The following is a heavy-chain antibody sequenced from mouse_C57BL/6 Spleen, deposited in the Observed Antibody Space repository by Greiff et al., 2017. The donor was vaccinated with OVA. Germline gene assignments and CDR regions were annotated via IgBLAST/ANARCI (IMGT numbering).Heavy chain of an antibody. Sequence: DVKLVESGPELVKPGASVKISCKASGYSFTGYYMNWVKQSPEKSLEWIGEINPSTGGTTYNQKFKAKATLTVDKSSSTAYMQLKSLTSEDSAVYYCARRRLLRPLYAMDYWGQGTSVTVSS. CDR2: INPSTGGT. V-gene: IGHV1-42*01. J-gene: IGHJ4*01. D-gene: IGHD2-3*01. CDR1: GYSFTGYY. CDR3: ARRRLLRPLYAMDY.